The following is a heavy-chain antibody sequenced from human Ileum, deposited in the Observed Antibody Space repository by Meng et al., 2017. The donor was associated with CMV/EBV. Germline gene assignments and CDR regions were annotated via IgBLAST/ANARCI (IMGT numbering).Heavy chain of an antibody. J-gene: IGHJ4*02. CDR1: GYNFTSNN. CDR2: INTNTGNP. V-gene: IGHV7-4-1*02. D-gene: IGHD1-26*01. CDR3: ARDGLSGRYFDY. Sequence: SCNSSGYNFTSNNMIWVRQAPGQWPAWMGCINTNTGNPTYAQGFTGRFVFSLDTSVSTTYLQISSLKAEDTAVYYCARDGLSGRYFDYWGQGTLVTVSS.